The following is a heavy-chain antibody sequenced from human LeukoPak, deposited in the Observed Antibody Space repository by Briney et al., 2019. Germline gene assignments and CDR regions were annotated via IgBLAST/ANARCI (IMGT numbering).Heavy chain of an antibody. CDR3: ARGENYYDSSGWYYFDY. J-gene: IGHJ4*02. V-gene: IGHV4-30-4*01. CDR1: GGSISSADCY. Sequence: SQTLSLTCTVSGGSISSADCYWSWVRQPPGKGLEWIGHIYYSGSTYYTPSLKSRLTISLDTSKNQFSLRLSSVTAADTAVYYCARGENYYDSSGWYYFDYWGQGTLVTVSS. CDR2: IYYSGST. D-gene: IGHD3-22*01.